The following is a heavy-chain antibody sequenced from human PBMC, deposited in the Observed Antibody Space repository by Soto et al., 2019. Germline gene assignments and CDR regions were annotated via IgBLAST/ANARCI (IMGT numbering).Heavy chain of an antibody. CDR3: ARDHGGWGGDCIGGGSDY. D-gene: IGHD2-21*02. CDR1: GFTFSSYG. V-gene: IGHV3-33*01. CDR2: IWYDGSNK. Sequence: QVQLVESGGGVVQPGRSLRLSCAASGFTFSSYGMHWVRQAPGKGLEWVAVIWYDGSNKYYADSVKGRFTISRDNSKNTLYLQMNSLRAEDTAVYYGARDHGGWGGDCIGGGSDYWGQGTLVTVSS. J-gene: IGHJ4*02.